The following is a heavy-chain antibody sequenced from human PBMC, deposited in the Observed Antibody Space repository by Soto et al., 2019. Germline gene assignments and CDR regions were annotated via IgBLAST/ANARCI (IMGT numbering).Heavy chain of an antibody. J-gene: IGHJ6*02. CDR3: ARGLNSGTYYGMDV. D-gene: IGHD1-26*01. Sequence: GGSLRLSCAASGFTFSSYAMHWVRQAPGKGLEWVAVISYDGSNKYYADSVKGRFTISRDNFKNTLCLQMNSLRAEDTAVYYCARGLNSGTYYGMDVWGQGTTVTVSS. CDR1: GFTFSSYA. CDR2: ISYDGSNK. V-gene: IGHV3-30-3*01.